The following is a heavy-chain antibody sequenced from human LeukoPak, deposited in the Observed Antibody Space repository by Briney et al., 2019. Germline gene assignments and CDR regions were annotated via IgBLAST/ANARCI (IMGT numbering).Heavy chain of an antibody. D-gene: IGHD1-26*01. V-gene: IGHV3-53*01. Sequence: GGSLRLSCAASGFTVSSNYMSWVRQAPGKGLEWVSVIYRGGSTHYAGSVEGRFTISRDKSKNTVYLQLNSLRAEDTAVYYCARDLIVGGNHDAFDIWGQGTMVTVSS. CDR1: GFTVSSNY. J-gene: IGHJ3*02. CDR3: ARDLIVGGNHDAFDI. CDR2: IYRGGST.